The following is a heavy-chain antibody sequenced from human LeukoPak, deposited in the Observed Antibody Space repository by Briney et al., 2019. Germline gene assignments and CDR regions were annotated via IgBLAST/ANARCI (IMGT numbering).Heavy chain of an antibody. Sequence: PGGSLRLSCAASGFTFSDYYMSWIRQAPGKGLEWVSTISGSGDSTYYTDSVKGRFTISRDNSKNTLYLQMNSLRAEGTAIYYCAIGGSGWELGHFEYWGQGTLVTVSS. CDR3: AIGGSGWELGHFEY. D-gene: IGHD6-19*01. J-gene: IGHJ4*02. CDR1: GFTFSDYY. CDR2: ISGSGDST. V-gene: IGHV3-23*01.